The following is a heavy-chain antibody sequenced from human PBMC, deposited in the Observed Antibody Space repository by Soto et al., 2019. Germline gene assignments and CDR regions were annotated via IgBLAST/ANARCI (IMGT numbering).Heavy chain of an antibody. CDR3: ARGHDSSGYSFDY. J-gene: IGHJ4*02. CDR1: GVSFITYA. D-gene: IGHD3-22*01. Sequence: SETVSWKYPGVSFITYAITWVRQAPGQGLEWXGGIIXXFXTXXXAXXXXGRVTITADKSTSTAYMELSSLRSEDTAVYYCARGHDSSGYSFDYWGQGTLVTVSS. V-gene: IGHV1-69*06. CDR2: IIXXFXTX.